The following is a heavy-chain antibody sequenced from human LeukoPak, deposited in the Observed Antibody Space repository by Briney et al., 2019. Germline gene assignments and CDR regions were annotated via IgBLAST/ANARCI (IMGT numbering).Heavy chain of an antibody. V-gene: IGHV3-74*01. Sequence: GGSLRLSCAASGFTFSSYWMHWVRQAPGKGLVWVSRVNTDESRTNYADSVKGRFTISRDNAKNTVYLQMNSLRAEDTAVYYCARGASGSYYVDYWGQGTLVTVSS. CDR2: VNTDESRT. D-gene: IGHD1-26*01. CDR1: GFTFSSYW. J-gene: IGHJ4*02. CDR3: ARGASGSYYVDY.